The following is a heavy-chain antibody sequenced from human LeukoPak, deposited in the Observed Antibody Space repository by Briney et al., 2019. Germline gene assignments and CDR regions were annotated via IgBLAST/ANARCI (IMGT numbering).Heavy chain of an antibody. D-gene: IGHD6-13*01. V-gene: IGHV5-51*01. CDR3: ARQQAAAGTNYYYYMDV. CDR2: IYPGDSNT. CDR1: GYSFTSYW. Sequence: GESLKISCKGSGYSFTSYWIGWVRQMPGKGLEWMGIIYPGDSNTRYSPSFQGQVTISVDTSINTAYLQWSSLKASDTAMYYCARQQAAAGTNYYYYMDVWGKGTTVTVSS. J-gene: IGHJ6*03.